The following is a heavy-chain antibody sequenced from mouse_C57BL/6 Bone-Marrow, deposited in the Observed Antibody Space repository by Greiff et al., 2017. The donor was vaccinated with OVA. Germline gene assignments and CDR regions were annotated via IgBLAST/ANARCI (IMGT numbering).Heavy chain of an antibody. Sequence: QVQLQQPGAELVKPGASVKLSCKASGYTFTSYWMHWVKQRPGQGLEWIGMIHPNSGSTNYNEKFKSKATLTVDKSSSTAYMQLSRLTSEDSAVDYCARFGRLRRRAWFAYWGQGTLVTVSA. J-gene: IGHJ3*01. CDR1: GYTFTSYW. V-gene: IGHV1-64*01. CDR3: ARFGRLRRRAWFAY. CDR2: IHPNSGST. D-gene: IGHD2-4*01.